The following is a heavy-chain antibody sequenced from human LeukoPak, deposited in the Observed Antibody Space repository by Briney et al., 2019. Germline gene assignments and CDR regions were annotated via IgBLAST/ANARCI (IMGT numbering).Heavy chain of an antibody. D-gene: IGHD2-15*01. CDR2: INIGNGNT. CDR1: GYTFTSFA. CDR3: GRELRSGGLDY. J-gene: IGHJ4*02. V-gene: IGHV1-3*04. Sequence: ASVKVSCKASGYTFTSFALHWVRQAPGQRLEWMGWINIGNGNTKYSQNLQGRVTITRDTSATTMYMELTTLTYEDTAVYYCGRELRSGGLDYWGQGSLVTVSS.